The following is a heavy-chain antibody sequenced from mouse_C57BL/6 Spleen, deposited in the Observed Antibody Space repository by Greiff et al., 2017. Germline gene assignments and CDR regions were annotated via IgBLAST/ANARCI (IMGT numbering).Heavy chain of an antibody. Sequence: EVKLMESGPGLAKPSQTLSLTCSVTGYSITSDYWNWIRKFPGNKLEYMGYISYSGSTYYTPSLKSRISITRDTSKNQYYLQLNSVTTEDTATYYGARCLYDGYSYWYFDVWGTGTTVTVSS. D-gene: IGHD2-3*01. CDR1: GYSITSDY. V-gene: IGHV3-8*01. CDR3: ARCLYDGYSYWYFDV. J-gene: IGHJ1*03. CDR2: ISYSGST.